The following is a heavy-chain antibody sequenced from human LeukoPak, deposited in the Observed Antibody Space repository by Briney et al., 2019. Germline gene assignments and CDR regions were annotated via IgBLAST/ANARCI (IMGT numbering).Heavy chain of an antibody. Sequence: ASVKVSCKASGYTFTGYYMHGVRQAPGQGLEWMGWINPNSGGTNYAQKFQGRVTMTRDTSISTAYMELSRLRSDDTAVYYCARDERYYDILTGYPPHYYYYYMDVWGKGTTVTISS. CDR2: INPNSGGT. CDR3: ARDERYYDILTGYPPHYYYYYMDV. D-gene: IGHD3-9*01. J-gene: IGHJ6*03. CDR1: GYTFTGYY. V-gene: IGHV1-2*02.